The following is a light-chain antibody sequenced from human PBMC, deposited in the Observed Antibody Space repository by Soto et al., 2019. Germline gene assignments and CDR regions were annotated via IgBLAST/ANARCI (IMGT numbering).Light chain of an antibody. CDR1: SSDVGNYKY. CDR2: EVS. CDR3: FSYTSSGTYV. V-gene: IGLV2-14*01. J-gene: IGLJ1*01. Sequence: QSVLTQPASVSGSPGQSITTSCTGTSSDVGNYKYVSWYQQHPGKAPKLMIYEVSNRPSGVSNRFSGSKSGNTASLTISGLQAEDETDYYCFSYTSSGTYVSGTGTKVTVL.